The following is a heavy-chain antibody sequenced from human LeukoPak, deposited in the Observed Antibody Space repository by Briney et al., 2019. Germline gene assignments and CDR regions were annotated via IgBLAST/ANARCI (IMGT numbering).Heavy chain of an antibody. Sequence: PSETLSLTCAVSGGSISSSNWWSWVRQPPGKGLEWIGRIYTSGSTNYNPSLKSRVTISVDTSKNQFSLKLSSVTAADTAVYYCAREAYTPVGWFDPWGQGTLVTVSP. D-gene: IGHD3-16*01. J-gene: IGHJ5*02. V-gene: IGHV4-4*02. CDR1: GGSISSSNW. CDR2: IYTSGST. CDR3: AREAYTPVGWFDP.